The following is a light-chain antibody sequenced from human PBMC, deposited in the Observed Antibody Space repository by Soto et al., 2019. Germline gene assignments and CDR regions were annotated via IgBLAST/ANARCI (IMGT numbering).Light chain of an antibody. V-gene: IGLV2-14*01. CDR1: SSDVGGYNY. Sequence: QSVLTQPASVSGSPGQSITISCTGTSSDVGGYNYVSWYQQHPDKAPKLMIYEVSNRPSGVSDRFSGSRSGNTASLTISGLQAEDESDYYCISYTSSSTWVFGGGTKLTGL. CDR3: ISYTSSSTWV. J-gene: IGLJ3*02. CDR2: EVS.